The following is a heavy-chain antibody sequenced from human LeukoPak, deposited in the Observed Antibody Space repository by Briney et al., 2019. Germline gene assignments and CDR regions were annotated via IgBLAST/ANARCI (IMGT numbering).Heavy chain of an antibody. V-gene: IGHV4-38-2*01. D-gene: IGHD2-2*01. CDR2: IYHSGST. Sequence: SETLSLTCAVSGYSISSGYYWGWIRQPPGEGLEWIGSIYHSGSTYYNPSLKSRVTISVDTSKNQFSLKLSSVTAADTAVYYCARRLGYCSSTSCYYYFDYWGQGTLVTVSS. CDR1: GYSISSGYY. J-gene: IGHJ4*02. CDR3: ARRLGYCSSTSCYYYFDY.